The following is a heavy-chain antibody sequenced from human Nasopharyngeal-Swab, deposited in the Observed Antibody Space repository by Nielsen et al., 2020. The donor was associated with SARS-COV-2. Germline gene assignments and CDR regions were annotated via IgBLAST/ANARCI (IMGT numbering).Heavy chain of an antibody. CDR1: GFTFGDYA. V-gene: IGHV3-49*04. Sequence: GGSLRLSCTASGFTFGDYAMSWVRQAPGKGLEWVGFIRSKAYGGTTEYAASVKGRFTISRDDSKSIAYLQMNSLKTEDTAVYYCTRAATLYHGMDVWGQGTTVTVSS. J-gene: IGHJ6*02. CDR3: TRAATLYHGMDV. CDR2: IRSKAYGGTT. D-gene: IGHD2-15*01.